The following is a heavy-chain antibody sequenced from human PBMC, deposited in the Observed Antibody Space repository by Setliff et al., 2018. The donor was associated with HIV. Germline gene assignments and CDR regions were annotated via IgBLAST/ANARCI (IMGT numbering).Heavy chain of an antibody. CDR1: GYSFTNHY. Sequence: ASVKVSCKPSGYSFTNHYMHWVRQAPGQGLEWMGVINPTGGSTRNTQKFQGRVAMTRDTSTSTVYMELSSPRSEDTAVYYCASAGAWQRNALDIWGQGTMVAVSS. V-gene: IGHV1-46*01. D-gene: IGHD5-12*01. CDR2: INPTGGST. J-gene: IGHJ3*02. CDR3: ASAGAWQRNALDI.